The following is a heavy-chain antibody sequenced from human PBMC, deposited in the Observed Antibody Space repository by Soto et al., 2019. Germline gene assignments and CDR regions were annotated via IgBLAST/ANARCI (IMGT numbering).Heavy chain of an antibody. Sequence: PGGSLRLSCAASGFTFSSYGMHWVRQAQGKGLEWVAVISYDGSNKYYADSVKGRFTISRDNSKNTLYLQMNSLRAEDTAVYYCAIFSLVVGATDTDYFDYWGQGTLVTVSS. J-gene: IGHJ4*02. CDR1: GFTFSSYG. CDR3: AIFSLVVGATDTDYFDY. CDR2: ISYDGSNK. D-gene: IGHD1-26*01. V-gene: IGHV3-30*03.